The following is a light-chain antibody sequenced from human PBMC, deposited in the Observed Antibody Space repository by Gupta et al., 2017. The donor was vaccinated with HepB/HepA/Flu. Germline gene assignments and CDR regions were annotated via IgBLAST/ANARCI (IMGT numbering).Light chain of an antibody. V-gene: IGKV3-20*01. CDR3: QQDGSSPVT. CDR1: QTVISDY. Sequence: DTVLPKTPGILSLSPGVGATLFCKARQTVISDYVAWYQQKPGQAPRLLVYGASRRAADIPDRFRGSWSGTEFTLTISRLEPEDFAIYYCQQDGSSPVTFGQGTQLEIK. J-gene: IGKJ5*01. CDR2: GAS.